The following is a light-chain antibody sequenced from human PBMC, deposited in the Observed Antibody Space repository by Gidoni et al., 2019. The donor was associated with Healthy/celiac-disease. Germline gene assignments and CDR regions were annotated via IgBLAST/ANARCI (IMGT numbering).Light chain of an antibody. CDR2: SNN. J-gene: IGLJ2*01. V-gene: IGLV1-44*01. CDR1: SSNIGSNT. Sequence: QSVLTHPPSASGTPRQGVTISCSGSSSNIGSNTVNWYQQLPGTAPKLLIYSNNQRPSGVPDRFSGSKSGTSASLAISGLQSEDEADYYCAAWDDSLNGPVFGGGTKLTVL. CDR3: AAWDDSLNGPV.